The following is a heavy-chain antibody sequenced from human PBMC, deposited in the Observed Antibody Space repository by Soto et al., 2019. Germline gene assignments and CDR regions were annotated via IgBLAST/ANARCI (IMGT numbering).Heavy chain of an antibody. J-gene: IGHJ4*02. CDR1: GFTFTSSA. Sequence: SVKGSCKASGFTFTSSAFQLVRQARGQRLEWIGWIAVGSGYTNYAQRFQDRVTLTRDMSTATTYMELRRLTSEDTAIYYCAAAATAWQQLVPSDYWGQGTLVTVSS. CDR2: IAVGSGYT. V-gene: IGHV1-58*01. CDR3: AAAATAWQQLVPSDY. D-gene: IGHD6-13*01.